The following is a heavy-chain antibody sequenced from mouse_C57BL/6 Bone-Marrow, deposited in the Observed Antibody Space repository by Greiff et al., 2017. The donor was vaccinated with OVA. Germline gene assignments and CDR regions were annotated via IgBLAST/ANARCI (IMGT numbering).Heavy chain of an antibody. Sequence: QVQLQQPGAELVMPGASVKLSCKASGYTFTSYWMHWVKQRPGQGLEWIGEIDPSDSYTNYNQKFKGKSTLTVDKSSSTAYMQLSSLTSEDSAVYYCATDYGSSPYYFDYWGQGTTLTVSS. J-gene: IGHJ2*01. CDR1: GYTFTSYW. CDR2: IDPSDSYT. CDR3: ATDYGSSPYYFDY. V-gene: IGHV1-69*01. D-gene: IGHD1-1*01.